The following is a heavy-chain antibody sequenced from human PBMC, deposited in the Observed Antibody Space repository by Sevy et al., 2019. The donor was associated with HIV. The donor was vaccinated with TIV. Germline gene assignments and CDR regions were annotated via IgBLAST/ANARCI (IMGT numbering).Heavy chain of an antibody. CDR1: GFTFSSYA. CDR3: VRSEDYYDSSGLYYFDY. V-gene: IGHV3-23*01. D-gene: IGHD3-22*01. J-gene: IGHJ4*02. Sequence: GGSLRLSCAASGFTFSSYAMSWVRQAPGKGLEWVSPISGSGGSTYYADSVKGRFTISRDNSKNTLYLQMNSLRAEDTAVYYCVRSEDYYDSSGLYYFDYWGQGTLVTVSS. CDR2: ISGSGGST.